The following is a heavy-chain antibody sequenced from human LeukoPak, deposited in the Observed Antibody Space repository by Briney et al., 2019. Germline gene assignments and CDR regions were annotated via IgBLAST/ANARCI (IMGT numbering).Heavy chain of an antibody. D-gene: IGHD5-18*01. J-gene: IGHJ4*02. CDR3: ARGPRYIEDGFDF. CDR2: IKQEGSEK. V-gene: IGHV3-7*04. Sequence: SGGSLRLSCAASGFTFSSYWMSWVREAPGKGVEWVANIKQEGSEKYYVDSVKGRFTISRDNAKNSLYLQMNSLRPEDTAVYYCARGPRYIEDGFDFWGQGTLVTVSS. CDR1: GFTFSSYW.